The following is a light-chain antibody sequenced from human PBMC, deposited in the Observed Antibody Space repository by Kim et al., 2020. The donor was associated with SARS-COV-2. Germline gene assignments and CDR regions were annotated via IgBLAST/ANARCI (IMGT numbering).Light chain of an antibody. Sequence: GNTVTISCTRTSGFIASDYVQWYQQRPGSAPTTVIYEDNLRPSGVPDRFSGSIDSSSNTASLTISGLETEDEADYYCQSFAGSAWVFGGGTQLTVL. CDR1: SGFIASDY. V-gene: IGLV6-57*03. CDR3: QSFAGSAWV. J-gene: IGLJ3*02. CDR2: EDN.